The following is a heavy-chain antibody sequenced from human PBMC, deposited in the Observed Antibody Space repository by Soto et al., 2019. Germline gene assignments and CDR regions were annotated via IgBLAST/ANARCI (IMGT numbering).Heavy chain of an antibody. CDR2: IYPGDSDT. D-gene: IGHD3-16*01. CDR3: ARSWVMANYYYYGMDV. J-gene: IGHJ6*02. CDR1: GYSFTSYW. V-gene: IGHV5-51*01. Sequence: PGESLKISCKGSGYSFTSYWIGWVRQMPGKGLEWMGIIYPGDSDTRYSPSFQGQVTISADKSISTAYLQRSSLKASDTAMYYCARSWVMANYYYYGMDVWGQGTTVTVSS.